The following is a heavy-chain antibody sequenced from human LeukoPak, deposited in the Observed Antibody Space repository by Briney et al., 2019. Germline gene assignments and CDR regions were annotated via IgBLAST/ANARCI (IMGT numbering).Heavy chain of an antibody. Sequence: ASETLSLTCAVHGGSLSGNYWSWLRQPPGKGLQWIGQGTHDGVTTYNPSLKSRVTISVDTPRNQVSLKVTSLTAADTAVYYCARGLNILDYWGQGTLVTVSS. CDR1: GGSLSGNY. CDR3: ARGLNILDY. CDR2: GTHDGVT. V-gene: IGHV4-34*01. J-gene: IGHJ4*02.